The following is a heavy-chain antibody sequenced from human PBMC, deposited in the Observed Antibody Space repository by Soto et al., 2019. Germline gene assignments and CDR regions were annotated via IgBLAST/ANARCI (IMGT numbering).Heavy chain of an antibody. CDR2: IYYSGST. CDR3: ARGYYDILTGYYGDDAFDI. J-gene: IGHJ3*02. CDR1: GGSISSYY. D-gene: IGHD3-9*01. V-gene: IGHV4-59*01. Sequence: SETLSLTCTVSGGSISSYYWSWIRQPPGKGLEWIGYIYYSGSTNYNPSLKSRVTISVDTSKNQFSLKLSSVTAADTAVYYCARGYYDILTGYYGDDAFDIWGQGTMVTVSS.